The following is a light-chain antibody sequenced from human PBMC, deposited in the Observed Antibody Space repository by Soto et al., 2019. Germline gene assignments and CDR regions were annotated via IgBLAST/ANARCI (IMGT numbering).Light chain of an antibody. CDR2: DVT. CDR1: SSDVGGYNF. CDR3: SSYTSISTYV. J-gene: IGLJ1*01. V-gene: IGLV2-14*01. Sequence: QSALTQPASVSGSPGQSITISCTGTSSDVGGYNFVSWYQQHPDKAPKLMIYDVTNRPSGVSNRFSGSKSGNTASLTISGLQAKDKADYYCSSYTSISTYVFGTGTKSPS.